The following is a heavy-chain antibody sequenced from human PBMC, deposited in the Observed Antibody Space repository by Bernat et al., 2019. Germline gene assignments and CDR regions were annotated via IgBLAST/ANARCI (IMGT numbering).Heavy chain of an antibody. J-gene: IGHJ4*02. V-gene: IGHV3-7*03. Sequence: EVQLVESGGGLVQPGGSWRLPCAASGFPFGGFGMGWVGRAPGKGLEWVANINEDGSEKYYVDSVKGRFTISRDNAKNSLYLQMNSLRAEDTAVYYCARDQWRIFDYWGQGTLVPVSS. D-gene: IGHD6-19*01. CDR2: INEDGSEK. CDR3: ARDQWRIFDY. CDR1: GFPFGGFG.